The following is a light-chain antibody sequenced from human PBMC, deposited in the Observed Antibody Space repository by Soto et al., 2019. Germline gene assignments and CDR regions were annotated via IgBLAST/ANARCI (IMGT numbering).Light chain of an antibody. CDR3: QSYDSSLSGSGV. Sequence: QSALTQPPSVSGAPGQRVTISCTGSYSNIGAGYEVHWYQQIPGTAPKLLISGHNNQPSGVPDRFFGSKSGTSASLTIIGLQAEDEADYYCQSYDSSLSGSGVFGGGTKLTVL. J-gene: IGLJ3*02. V-gene: IGLV1-40*01. CDR2: GHN. CDR1: YSNIGAGYE.